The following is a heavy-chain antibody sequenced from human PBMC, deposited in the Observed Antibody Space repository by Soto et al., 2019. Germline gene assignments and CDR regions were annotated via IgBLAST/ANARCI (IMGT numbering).Heavy chain of an antibody. CDR3: ARDWGETYYYDSSGYPMVDY. D-gene: IGHD3-22*01. CDR2: IKQDGSEK. V-gene: IGHV3-7*04. J-gene: IGHJ4*02. Sequence: GGSLRLSCAASGFTFSSYWMSWVRQAPGKGLEWVANIKQDGSEKYYVDSVKGRFTISRDNAKNSLYLQMNSLRAEDTAVYYCARDWGETYYYDSSGYPMVDYWGQGTLVTVSS. CDR1: GFTFSSYW.